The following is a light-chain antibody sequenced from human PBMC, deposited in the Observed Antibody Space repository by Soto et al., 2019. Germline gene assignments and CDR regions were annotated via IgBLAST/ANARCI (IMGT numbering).Light chain of an antibody. CDR2: GAS. J-gene: IGKJ2*01. Sequence: EIVMTQSPATLSVSPGERATLSCRASQSVSSNLAWYQQKPGQAPRLLIYGASTRATGIPARFSGSGSGTEFTLTISSLQSEDFAVYHCQQYNNWPQTFGQGTKLESK. CDR1: QSVSSN. V-gene: IGKV3D-15*01. CDR3: QQYNNWPQT.